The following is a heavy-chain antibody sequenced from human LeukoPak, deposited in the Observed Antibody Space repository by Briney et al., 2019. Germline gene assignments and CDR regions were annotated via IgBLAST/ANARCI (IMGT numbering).Heavy chain of an antibody. V-gene: IGHV3-33*08. CDR3: ARPSDGHYAQGGYFDY. J-gene: IGHJ4*02. CDR2: IWYDGSNT. Sequence: PGGSLRLSCAASGFTFTSFEINWVRQAPGKGLEWVAVIWYDGSNTYYADSVKGRFAVSRDNSKNTLYLQMDSLRAEDTAVYYCARPSDGHYAQGGYFDYWGQGTLVTVSS. D-gene: IGHD4-17*01. CDR1: GFTFTSFE.